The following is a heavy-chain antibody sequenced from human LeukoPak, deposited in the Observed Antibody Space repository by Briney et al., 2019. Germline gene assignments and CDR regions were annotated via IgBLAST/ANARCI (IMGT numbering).Heavy chain of an antibody. CDR2: INPNSGGT. V-gene: IGHV1-2*02. D-gene: IGHD3-22*01. J-gene: IGHJ4*02. CDR3: ARDGVSYDSSGYGMFDY. Sequence: ASVKVSCKASGYTFTGYYMHWVRQAPGQGLEWMGWINPNSGGTNYAQKFQGRVTMTRDMSTSTVYMELSSLRSEDTAVYYCARDGVSYDSSGYGMFDYWGQGTLVTVSS. CDR1: GYTFTGYY.